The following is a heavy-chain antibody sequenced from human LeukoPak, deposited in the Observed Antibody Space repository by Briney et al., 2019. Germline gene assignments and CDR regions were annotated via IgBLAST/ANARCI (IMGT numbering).Heavy chain of an antibody. J-gene: IGHJ4*02. Sequence: SETLSLTCALYGGSFSYYYWGWIRQSPGKGLEWIGEISHTGNTDYNPSLTSRVTISVDTSKNQLSLKLSSVTAADTAVYYCARHLRWRTSFSPFDYWGQGTLVTVSS. CDR1: GGSFSYYY. CDR2: ISHTGNT. V-gene: IGHV4-34*01. CDR3: ARHLRWRTSFSPFDY. D-gene: IGHD3/OR15-3a*01.